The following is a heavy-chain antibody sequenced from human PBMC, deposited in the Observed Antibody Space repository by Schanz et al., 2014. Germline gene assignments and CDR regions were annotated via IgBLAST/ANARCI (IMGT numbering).Heavy chain of an antibody. J-gene: IGHJ3*02. D-gene: IGHD5-18*01. Sequence: QVPLVDSGGGLVKPGGSLRLSCTASGFPFSDYFMAWIRQPPGRGLEWVSYISGSSRTIYYADSMKGRFTISRDNSKNTLYLQMNSLRDEDTAVYYCARVALPGYSSPRDAFDIWGQGTMVTDSS. CDR3: ARVALPGYSSPRDAFDI. CDR1: GFPFSDYF. V-gene: IGHV3-11*04. CDR2: ISGSSRTI.